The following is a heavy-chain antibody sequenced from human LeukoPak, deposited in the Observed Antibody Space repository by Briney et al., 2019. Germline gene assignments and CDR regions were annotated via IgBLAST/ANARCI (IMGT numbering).Heavy chain of an antibody. CDR2: ISSSSSYI. D-gene: IGHD6-6*01. CDR1: GFTFSSYS. CDR3: ARARGIAARLTLFYDY. Sequence: GGSLRPSCAASGFTFSSYSMNWVRQAPGKGLEWVSSISSSSSYIYYADSVKGRFTISRDNAKNSLYLQRNSLRAEDTAVYYCARARGIAARLTLFYDYWGQGTLVTVSS. V-gene: IGHV3-21*01. J-gene: IGHJ4*02.